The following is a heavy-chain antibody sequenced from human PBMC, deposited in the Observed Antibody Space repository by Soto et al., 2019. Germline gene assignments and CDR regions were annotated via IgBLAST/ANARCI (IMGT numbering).Heavy chain of an antibody. CDR3: ARDNHDYGDYWGMNYFDY. CDR2: IYYSGST. J-gene: IGHJ4*02. Sequence: SETLSLTCTVSGGSVSSGSYYWSWIRQPPGKGLEWIGYIYYSGSTNYNPSLKSRVTISVDTSKNQFSLKLSSVTAADTAVYYCARDNHDYGDYWGMNYFDYWGQATLVTVSS. V-gene: IGHV4-61*01. D-gene: IGHD4-17*01. CDR1: GGSVSSGSYY.